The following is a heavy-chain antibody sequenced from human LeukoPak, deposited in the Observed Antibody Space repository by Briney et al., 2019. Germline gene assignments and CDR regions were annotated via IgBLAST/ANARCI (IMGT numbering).Heavy chain of an antibody. CDR1: GFTFSRYA. CDR3: AKGWSGCSSTSCYSGYFDY. J-gene: IGHJ4*02. D-gene: IGHD2-2*01. V-gene: IGHV3-23*01. CDR2: ISGSGGST. Sequence: GGSLRLSCAASGFTFSRYAMSWVRQAPGKGLEWVSAISGSGGSTYYADSVKGRFTISRDNSKNTLYLQMNSLRAEDTAVYYCAKGWSGCSSTSCYSGYFDYWGQGTLVTVSS.